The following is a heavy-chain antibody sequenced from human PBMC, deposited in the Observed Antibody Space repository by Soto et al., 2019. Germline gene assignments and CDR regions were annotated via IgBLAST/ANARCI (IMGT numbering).Heavy chain of an antibody. CDR3: ARDIVKVRGDYGMDV. D-gene: IGHD3-10*01. J-gene: IGHJ6*02. CDR2: IAYDGSNK. CDR1: GFTFSIYA. Sequence: QVQLVESGGGVAQPGRSLRLSCAASGFTFSIYAMHWVRQAPGKGLEWVAVIAYDGSNKYYADSVKGRFTISRDNSKNTLYLQMNSLRAEDTAVYYCARDIVKVRGDYGMDVWGQGTTVTVSS. V-gene: IGHV3-30-3*01.